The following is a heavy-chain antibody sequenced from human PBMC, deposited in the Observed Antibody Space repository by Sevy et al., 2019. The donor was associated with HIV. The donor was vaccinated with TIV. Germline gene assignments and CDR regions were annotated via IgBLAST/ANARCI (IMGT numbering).Heavy chain of an antibody. CDR3: ARVPTYYYGSRTYFDY. CDR2: ISVYNGNA. D-gene: IGHD3-10*01. CDR1: GYSVTSYG. Sequence: ASVKVSCKASGYSVTSYGISWVRQAPGQGLEWMGWISVYNGNANSAQKLQGRVTMTTDTSTSTAYIELTSLRSNDTAVYYCARVPTYYYGSRTYFDYWGQGTLVTVSS. V-gene: IGHV1-18*01. J-gene: IGHJ4*02.